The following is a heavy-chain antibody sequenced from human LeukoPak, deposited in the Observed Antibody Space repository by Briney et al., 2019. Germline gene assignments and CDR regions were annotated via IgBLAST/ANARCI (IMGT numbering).Heavy chain of an antibody. CDR2: IYSGGST. V-gene: IGHV3-53*01. D-gene: IGHD3-16*01. Sequence: QPSETLSLTCTVSGGPISSYYWSWVRQAPGKGLEWVSVIYSGGSTYYADSVKGRFTISRDNSKNTLYLQMNSLRAEDTAVYYCATRVWGRYYYMDVWGKGTTVTISS. CDR1: GGPISSYY. CDR3: ATRVWGRYYYMDV. J-gene: IGHJ6*03.